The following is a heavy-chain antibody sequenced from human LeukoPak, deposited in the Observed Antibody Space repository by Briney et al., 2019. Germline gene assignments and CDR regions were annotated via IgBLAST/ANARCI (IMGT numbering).Heavy chain of an antibody. Sequence: GGPLRLSCAASGFTFSSYAMPWVRQAPGKGLEWVAVTSYDGSNKYYADSVKGRFTISRDNSKNTLYLQMTSLRAEDTAVYYCARDEDIVVVPAAITLHAAFDIWGQGTMVTVSS. CDR3: ARDEDIVVVPAAITLHAAFDI. V-gene: IGHV3-30-3*01. J-gene: IGHJ3*02. CDR2: TSYDGSNK. CDR1: GFTFSSYA. D-gene: IGHD2-2*02.